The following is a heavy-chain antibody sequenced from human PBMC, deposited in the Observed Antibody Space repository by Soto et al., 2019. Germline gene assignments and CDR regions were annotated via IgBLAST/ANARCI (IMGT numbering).Heavy chain of an antibody. J-gene: IGHJ6*02. D-gene: IGHD4-4*01. CDR1: GFTFSSYS. CDR3: AGGDYSKNRYYGMDV. Sequence: GGSLRLSCAASGFTFSSYSMNWVRQAPGKGLEGDSVKGRFTISRDNAKNSLYLQMNSLRAEDTAVYYCAGGDYSKNRYYGMDVWGQGTTVTVSS. V-gene: IGHV3-48*04.